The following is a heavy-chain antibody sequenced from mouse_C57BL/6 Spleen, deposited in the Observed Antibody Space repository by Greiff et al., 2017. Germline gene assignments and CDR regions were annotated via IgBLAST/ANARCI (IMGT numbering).Heavy chain of an antibody. CDR1: GYTFTSYW. CDR2: IHPNSGST. V-gene: IGHV1-64*01. J-gene: IGHJ2*01. D-gene: IGHD2-3*01. Sequence: VQLQQSGAELVKPGASVKLSCKASGYTFTSYWMHWVKQRPGQGLEWIGMIHPNSGSTNYNEKFKSKATLTVDKSSSTAYMQLSSLTSEDSAVYYCAREGVYDGYYSPLDYWGQGTTLTVSS. CDR3: AREGVYDGYYSPLDY.